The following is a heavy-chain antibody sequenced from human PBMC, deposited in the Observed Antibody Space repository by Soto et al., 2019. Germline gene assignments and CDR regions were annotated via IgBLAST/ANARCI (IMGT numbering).Heavy chain of an antibody. J-gene: IGHJ4*02. Sequence: QVQLVESGGGVVQPWRSLRLSCAASGFTFSSYGMHWVRQAPGKGLEWVAVIWYDGINKYYADSVKGRFTSSRDNYKNTVYLQMNSLRDEATAVYYCARYLVGHRGSIDYWGQGTLVTVSS. CDR1: GFTFSSYG. CDR2: IWYDGINK. D-gene: IGHD1-26*01. V-gene: IGHV3-33*01. CDR3: ARYLVGHRGSIDY.